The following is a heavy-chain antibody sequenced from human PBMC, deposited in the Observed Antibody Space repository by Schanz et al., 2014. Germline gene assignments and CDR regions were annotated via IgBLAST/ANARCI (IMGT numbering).Heavy chain of an antibody. CDR3: AKRRFGELSAFDI. V-gene: IGHV3-23*01. CDR2: ISGSGGST. Sequence: EVHLLDSGGGLVQPGGSLRLSCAASGFTFSSYAMSWVRQAPGKGLEWVSAISGSGGSTYYADSVKGRFTISRDNSKNTLYLQMNSLRAEDTAVYYCAKRRFGELSAFDIWGQGTMVTVSS. CDR1: GFTFSSYA. D-gene: IGHD3-10*01. J-gene: IGHJ3*02.